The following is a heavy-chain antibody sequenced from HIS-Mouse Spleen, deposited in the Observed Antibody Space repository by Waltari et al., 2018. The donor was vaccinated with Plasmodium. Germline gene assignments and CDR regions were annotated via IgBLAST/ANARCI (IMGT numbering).Heavy chain of an antibody. CDR3: ARESSSSWYFDY. Sequence: AASGFTFSSYSMNWVRQAPGKGLEWVSSISSSSSYIYYADSVKGRFTISRDNAKNSLYLQMNSLRAEDTAVYYCARESSSSWYFDYWGQGTLVTVSS. D-gene: IGHD6-13*01. CDR1: GFTFSSYS. V-gene: IGHV3-21*01. CDR2: ISSSSSYI. J-gene: IGHJ4*02.